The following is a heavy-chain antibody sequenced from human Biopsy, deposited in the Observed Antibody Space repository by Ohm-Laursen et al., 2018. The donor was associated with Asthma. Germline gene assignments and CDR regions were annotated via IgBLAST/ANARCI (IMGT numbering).Heavy chain of an antibody. CDR3: ARTYHDFLTGQVKDVFGV. CDR1: GYNFISFA. J-gene: IGHJ3*01. CDR2: VNTGNGDT. V-gene: IGHV1-3*04. D-gene: IGHD3-9*01. Sequence: ATVKISCKASGYNFISFAIHWVRQAPGQRLEWMGWVNTGNGDTKYSQKLQGRVTITRDTSASTAYMELRSLRSEDTATYYCARTYHDFLTGQVKDVFGVWGQGTMVTVSS.